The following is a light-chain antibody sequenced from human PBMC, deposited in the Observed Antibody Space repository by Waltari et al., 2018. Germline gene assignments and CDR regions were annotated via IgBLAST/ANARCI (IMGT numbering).Light chain of an antibody. J-gene: IGKJ1*01. CDR2: DAS. CDR1: QSVSRT. V-gene: IGKV3-20*01. CDR3: QHYVSLPVT. Sequence: EIVLTQSPGTLSFSPVERATLSCRASQSVSRTLAWYQQKPGQAPRLLIYDASSRATGIPDRFSGSGSGTDFSLTITRLEPEDFAVYYCQHYVSLPVTFGQGTKVEIK.